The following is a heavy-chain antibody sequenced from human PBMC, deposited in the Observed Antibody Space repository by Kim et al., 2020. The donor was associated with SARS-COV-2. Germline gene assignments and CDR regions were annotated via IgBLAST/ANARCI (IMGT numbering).Heavy chain of an antibody. D-gene: IGHD6-13*01. CDR3: AKGFYTSTLYGAIDN. CDR2: VSWNSGRI. V-gene: IGHV3-9*01. CDR1: GFTFDDYA. J-gene: IGHJ4*02. Sequence: GGSLRLSCAASGFTFDDYAMHWVRQAPGKGLEWVSGVSWNSGRIVYADYVKGRFTISRDNAENSVFLQLNSLRAEDTALYYCAKGFYTSTLYGAIDNWGQGTLVTVSS.